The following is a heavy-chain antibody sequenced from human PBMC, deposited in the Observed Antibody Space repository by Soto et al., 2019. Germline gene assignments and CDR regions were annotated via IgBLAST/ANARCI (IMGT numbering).Heavy chain of an antibody. V-gene: IGHV1-2*02. CDR3: ARDWAVAGGDYYYYGMDV. CDR2: INPNSGGT. D-gene: IGHD6-19*01. J-gene: IGHJ6*02. CDR1: GYTFTGYY. Sequence: GASVKVSCKASGYTFTGYYMHWVRQAPGQGREWMGWINPNSGGTNYAQKFQGRVTMTRDTSISTAYMELSRLRSDDTAVYYCARDWAVAGGDYYYYGMDVWGQGTTVTVSS.